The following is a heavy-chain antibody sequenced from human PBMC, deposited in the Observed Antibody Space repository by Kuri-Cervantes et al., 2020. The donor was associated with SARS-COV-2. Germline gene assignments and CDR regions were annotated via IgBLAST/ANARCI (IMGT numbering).Heavy chain of an antibody. J-gene: IGHJ3*02. D-gene: IGHD7-27*01. CDR1: GYTFTNYA. CDR3: ARPSNWGSERAFDI. Sequence: SVKVSCKASGYTFTNYAMNWVRQAPGQGLEWMGGIIPIFGTANYAQKFQGRVTITADESTSTAYMELSSLRSEDTAVYYCARPSNWGSERAFDIWGQGTMVTVSS. CDR2: IIPIFGTA. V-gene: IGHV1-69*13.